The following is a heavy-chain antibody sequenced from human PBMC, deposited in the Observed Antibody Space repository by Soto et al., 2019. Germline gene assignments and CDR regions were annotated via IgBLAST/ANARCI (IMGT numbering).Heavy chain of an antibody. J-gene: IGHJ4*02. D-gene: IGHD2-15*01. CDR3: ARDAGGPADY. Sequence: SLTCTVSVESISIYYWSWIRQPPGKGLEWIGYMYYSGSTNYNPSLKSRVTISVDTSKNQFSLKLSSVTAADTAVYYCARDAGGPADYWGQGTLVTVSS. CDR1: VESISIYY. CDR2: MYYSGST. V-gene: IGHV4-59*01.